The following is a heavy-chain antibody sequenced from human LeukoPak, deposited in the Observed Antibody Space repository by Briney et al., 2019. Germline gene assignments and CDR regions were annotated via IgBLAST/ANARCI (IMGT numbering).Heavy chain of an antibody. CDR3: AKDLGPYYYGSGRQYYYYYYGMDV. J-gene: IGHJ6*02. CDR2: ISYDGSNK. D-gene: IGHD3-10*01. Sequence: QTGGSLRLSCAASGFTFSSYGMHWVRQAPGKGLEWVAVISYDGSNKYYADPVKGRFTISRDNSKNTLYLQMNSLRAEDTAVYYCAKDLGPYYYGSGRQYYYYYYGMDVWGQGTTVTVSS. V-gene: IGHV3-30*18. CDR1: GFTFSSYG.